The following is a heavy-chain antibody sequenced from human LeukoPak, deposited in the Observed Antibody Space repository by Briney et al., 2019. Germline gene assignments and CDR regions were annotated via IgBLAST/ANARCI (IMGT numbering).Heavy chain of an antibody. CDR3: ARDSTTYYYDSSGYFIFDY. CDR1: GGTFSSYT. J-gene: IGHJ4*02. D-gene: IGHD3-22*01. V-gene: IGHV1-69*05. CDR2: IIPIFGTA. Sequence: SVKVSCKASGGTFSSYTISWVRQAPGQGLEWMGGIIPIFGTANYAQKLQGRVTMTTDTSTSTAYMELRSLRSDDTAVYYCARDSTTYYYDSSGYFIFDYWGQGTLVTVSS.